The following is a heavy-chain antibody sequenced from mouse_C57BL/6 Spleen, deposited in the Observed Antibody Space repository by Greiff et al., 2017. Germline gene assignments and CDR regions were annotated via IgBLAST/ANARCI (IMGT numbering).Heavy chain of an antibody. Sequence: VHVKQSDAELVIPGASVKISCKVSGYTFTDHTMHWMKQRPEQGLEWIGYIYPRDGSTKYNEKFKGKATLTVDKSSSTAYMQLHSLTSEDSEVDFCDSGSSSYAIDYWGQGTTLTVSS. CDR2: IYPRDGST. CDR1: GYTFTDHT. D-gene: IGHD1-1*01. J-gene: IGHJ2*01. V-gene: IGHV1-78*01. CDR3: DSGSSSYAIDY.